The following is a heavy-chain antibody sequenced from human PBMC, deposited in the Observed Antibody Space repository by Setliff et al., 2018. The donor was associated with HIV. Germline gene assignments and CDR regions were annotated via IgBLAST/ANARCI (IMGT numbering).Heavy chain of an antibody. CDR3: ARGGVYYYDSSGWSMDY. CDR2: IIPVFGTT. J-gene: IGHJ4*02. Sequence: GASVKVSFKASGGTFSSYAISWVRQAPGQGLDWMGGIIPVFGTTNYAQKFQGRVTITADESTSTAYMELSSLRSEDTAVYYCARGGVYYYDSSGWSMDYWGQGTLVTVSS. CDR1: GGTFSSYA. V-gene: IGHV1-69*13. D-gene: IGHD3-22*01.